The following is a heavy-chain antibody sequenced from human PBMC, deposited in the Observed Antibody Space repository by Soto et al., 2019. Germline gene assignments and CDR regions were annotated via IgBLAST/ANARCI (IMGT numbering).Heavy chain of an antibody. CDR1: GFTFSSYS. D-gene: IGHD5-18*01. J-gene: IGHJ6*02. Sequence: GGSLRLCCAASGFTFSSYSMNWVRQAPGKGLEWVSSISSSSSYIYYADSVKGRFTISRDNAKNSLYLQMNSLRAEDTAVYYCARDRVWIQLWAYYYYGMDVWGQGTTVTVSS. V-gene: IGHV3-21*01. CDR2: ISSSSSYI. CDR3: ARDRVWIQLWAYYYYGMDV.